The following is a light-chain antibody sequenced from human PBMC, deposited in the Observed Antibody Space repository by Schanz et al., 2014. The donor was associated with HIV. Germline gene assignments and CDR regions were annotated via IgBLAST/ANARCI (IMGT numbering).Light chain of an antibody. J-gene: IGKJ5*01. CDR3: LQQNTYPLT. Sequence: DMQMTQSPSSLSVSVGDTVTITCRASQGVGSVLAWYQQKPGKAPKRLIYAASFLQSEVPSRFIGSGSGTEFTLTITNLQPEDFATYYCLQQNTYPLTFGQGTRLEVK. V-gene: IGKV1-17*02. CDR2: AAS. CDR1: QGVGSV.